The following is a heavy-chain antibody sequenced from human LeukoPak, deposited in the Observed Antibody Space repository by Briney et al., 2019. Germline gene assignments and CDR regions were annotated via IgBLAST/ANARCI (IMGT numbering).Heavy chain of an antibody. D-gene: IGHD2-21*01. CDR3: ARDRLFENLPDY. CDR1: RFTFSSYE. CDR2: ISSSGSSI. V-gene: IGHV3-48*03. Sequence: PGGSLRLSCAASRFTFSSYEMNWVRQAPGKGREWISYISSSGSSISYADSVKGRFTISRDNGKNSLNLQMDSVRAEDTAVKYCARDRLFENLPDYWGQGTLVTVSS. J-gene: IGHJ4*02.